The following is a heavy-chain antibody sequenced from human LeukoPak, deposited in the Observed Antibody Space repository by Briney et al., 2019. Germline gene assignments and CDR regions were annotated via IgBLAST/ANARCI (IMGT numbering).Heavy chain of an antibody. CDR3: AKDIMVFGVAKGAFDY. D-gene: IGHD3-3*01. V-gene: IGHV3-9*01. CDR1: GFTFDDYA. CDR2: ISWNSGSI. J-gene: IGHJ4*02. Sequence: GGSLRLSCAASGFTFDDYAMHWVRQAPGKGLEWVSGISWNSGSIGYADSVKGRFTISRDNAKNSLYLQMNSLGAEDTALYYCAKDIMVFGVAKGAFDYWGQGTLVTVSS.